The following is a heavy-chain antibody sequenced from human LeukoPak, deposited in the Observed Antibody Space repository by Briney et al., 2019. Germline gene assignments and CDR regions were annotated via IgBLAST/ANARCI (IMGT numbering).Heavy chain of an antibody. Sequence: QSGGSLRLSCAASGFTFSSYWMSWVRQAPGKGLEWVANIKQDGSEKYYVDSVKGRFTISRDNAKNSLYLQMNSLRAEDTAVYYCARDPGAYSSSPIDYWGQGTLVTVSS. CDR1: GFTFSSYW. CDR3: ARDPGAYSSSPIDY. D-gene: IGHD6-6*01. V-gene: IGHV3-7*01. CDR2: IKQDGSEK. J-gene: IGHJ4*02.